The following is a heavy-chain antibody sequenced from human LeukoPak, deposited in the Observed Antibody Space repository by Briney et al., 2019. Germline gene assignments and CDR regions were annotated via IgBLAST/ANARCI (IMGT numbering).Heavy chain of an antibody. CDR2: IIPILGIA. V-gene: IGHV1-69*04. CDR1: GGTFNSYA. D-gene: IGHD1-26*01. Sequence: GASVKVSCKASGGTFNSYAISWVRQAPGQGLEWMGRIIPILGIANYAQKFQGRVTITTDKSTSTAYMELNSLTSEDTAVYYRARSILSSGSYPNEYYFDYWGQGTLVTVSS. CDR3: ARSILSSGSYPNEYYFDY. J-gene: IGHJ4*02.